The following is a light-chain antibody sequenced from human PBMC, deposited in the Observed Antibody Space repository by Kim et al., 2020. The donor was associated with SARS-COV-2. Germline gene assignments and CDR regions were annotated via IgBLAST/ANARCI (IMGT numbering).Light chain of an antibody. CDR2: GAS. CDR3: QQYGSSPR. V-gene: IGKV3-20*01. CDR1: QSVISY. Sequence: SVSPGERATLSCRASQSVISYLAWYQQKPGQAPRLLIYGASSRAPGIPDRFSGSGSGTDFSLTISRLEPEDFAVYYCQQYGSSPRFGGGTKVDIK. J-gene: IGKJ4*01.